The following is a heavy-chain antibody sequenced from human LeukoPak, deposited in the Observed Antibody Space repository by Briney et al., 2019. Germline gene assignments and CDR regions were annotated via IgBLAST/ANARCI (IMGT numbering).Heavy chain of an antibody. V-gene: IGHV4-34*01. CDR1: GGSFNDYY. Sequence: SETLSLICAVYGGSFNDYYWSLIRQPPGKGLEWIGDINHRGSANYNPSLKSRVSMSVDTSKNQFSLRLTSVTAADTAVYYCARRVIVVVPAADTTLDSWGQGTLVTVSP. CDR3: ARRVIVVVPAADTTLDS. J-gene: IGHJ4*02. CDR2: INHRGSA. D-gene: IGHD2-2*01.